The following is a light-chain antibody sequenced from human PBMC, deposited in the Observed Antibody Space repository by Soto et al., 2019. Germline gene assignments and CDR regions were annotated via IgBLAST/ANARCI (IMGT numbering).Light chain of an antibody. CDR1: QSVSNW. Sequence: DIKMTQSPSTLSASVGERVTITCRASQSVSNWLAWYQQKPGKAPKLLIYDVSTMQSGVASRFSGSGSGTDFTLTISRLEPEDFAVYYCQQYGSSGTFGQGTKVDIK. V-gene: IGKV1-5*01. CDR2: DVS. CDR3: QQYGSSGT. J-gene: IGKJ1*01.